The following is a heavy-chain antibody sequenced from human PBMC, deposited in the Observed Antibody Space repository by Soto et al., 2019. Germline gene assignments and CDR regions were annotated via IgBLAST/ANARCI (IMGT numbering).Heavy chain of an antibody. CDR2: IIPIFGTA. V-gene: IGHV1-69*01. Sequence: QVQLVQSGAEVKKPGSSVKVSCKASGGTFSSYAISCVRQAPGQGLEWMGGIIPIFGTANYAQKFQGRVTITADESTSTAYMELSSLRSEDTAVYYCARWAYCTNGVCYDFDYWGQGTLVTVSS. CDR1: GGTFSSYA. J-gene: IGHJ4*02. CDR3: ARWAYCTNGVCYDFDY. D-gene: IGHD2-8*01.